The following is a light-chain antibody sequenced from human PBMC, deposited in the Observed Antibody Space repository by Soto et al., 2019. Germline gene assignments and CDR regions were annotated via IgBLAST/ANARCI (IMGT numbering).Light chain of an antibody. CDR3: QKYSSVPV. Sequence: DIQMTQSPPSLSASVGDRVTITCRASQGIRNFVAWYQQKPGKATKLLIYAASTLQSGVPSRFSGSGSGTDFTLTIHSLHPEDGSTYFCQKYSSVPVFGPGTKVEIK. V-gene: IGKV1-27*01. CDR1: QGIRNF. J-gene: IGKJ3*01. CDR2: AAS.